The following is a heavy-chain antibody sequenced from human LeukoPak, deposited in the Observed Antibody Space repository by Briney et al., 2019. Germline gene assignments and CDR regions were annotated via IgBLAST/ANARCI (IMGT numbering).Heavy chain of an antibody. V-gene: IGHV4-30-2*01. J-gene: IGHJ5*02. CDR3: ARVRGHSSSWSGPFDP. Sequence: SQTLSLTCAVSGGSISSGGYSWSWIRQPPGKGLERIGYIYHSGSTYYNPSLKSRVTISVDRSKNQFSLKLSSVTAADTAVYYCARVRGHSSSWSGPFDPWGQGTLVTVSS. CDR1: GGSISSGGYS. D-gene: IGHD6-13*01. CDR2: IYHSGST.